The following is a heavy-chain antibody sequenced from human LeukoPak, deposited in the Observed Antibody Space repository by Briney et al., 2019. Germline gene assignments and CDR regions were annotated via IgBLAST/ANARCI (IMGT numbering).Heavy chain of an antibody. Sequence: GESLSLSCAASGFTFSNFAMSWVRQAPGKGLEWVSSISGSGGTTYYADSVKGRFTISRDNSKNTLYLQMNGLRAEDTAVYYCAKGRTGYYEYDYWGQGTLVTVSS. CDR3: AKGRTGYYEYDY. CDR2: ISGSGGTT. CDR1: GFTFSNFA. J-gene: IGHJ4*02. D-gene: IGHD3/OR15-3a*01. V-gene: IGHV3-23*01.